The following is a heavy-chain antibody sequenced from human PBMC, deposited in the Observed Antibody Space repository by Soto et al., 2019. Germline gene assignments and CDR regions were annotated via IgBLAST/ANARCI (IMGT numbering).Heavy chain of an antibody. D-gene: IGHD3-16*01. CDR3: ARKGIKKRPLGYYYYGMDV. J-gene: IGHJ6*02. Sequence: ASVKVSCKASGGTFSSYAISWVRQAPGQGLEWMGGIIPIFGTANYAQKFQGRVTITADESTSTAYMELSSLRSEDTAVYYCARKGIKKRPLGYYYYGMDVWGQGTTVTVSS. CDR2: IIPIFGTA. CDR1: GGTFSSYA. V-gene: IGHV1-69*01.